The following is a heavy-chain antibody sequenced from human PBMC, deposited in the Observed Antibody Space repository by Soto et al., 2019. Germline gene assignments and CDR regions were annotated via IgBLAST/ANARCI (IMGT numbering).Heavy chain of an antibody. J-gene: IGHJ4*02. Sequence: PGGSLRLSCAASGFTVSSYSMTWVRQAPGKGLECVSVIYSAVTTYYADSVKGRFTISRDNSKNTLYLQMKSLRAEDSAVYYCAKGSASFDYWGQGTLVTVSS. CDR3: AKGSASFDY. V-gene: IGHV3-53*01. CDR2: IYSAVTT. CDR1: GFTVSSYS.